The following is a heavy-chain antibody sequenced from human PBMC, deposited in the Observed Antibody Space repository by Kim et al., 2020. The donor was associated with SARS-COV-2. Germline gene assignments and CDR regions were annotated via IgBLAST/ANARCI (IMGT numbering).Heavy chain of an antibody. J-gene: IGHJ3*02. Sequence: GGSLRLSCAASGFTFSSYDMHWVRQATGKGLEWVSAIGTAGDTYYPGSVKGRFTISRENAKNSLYLQMNSLRAGDTAVYYCAREGAAAGRGAFDIWGQGTMVTVSS. CDR3: AREGAAAGRGAFDI. V-gene: IGHV3-13*01. CDR1: GFTFSSYD. CDR2: IGTAGDT. D-gene: IGHD6-13*01.